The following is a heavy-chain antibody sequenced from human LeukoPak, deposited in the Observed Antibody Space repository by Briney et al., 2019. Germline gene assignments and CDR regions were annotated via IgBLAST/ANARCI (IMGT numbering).Heavy chain of an antibody. D-gene: IGHD3-16*02. CDR2: ISAYNGNT. J-gene: IGHJ3*02. CDR1: GYTFTSYG. V-gene: IGHV1-18*01. CDR3: ARARTFGGVIVKESRVGAFDI. Sequence: GASVKVSCKASGYTFTSYGISWVRQAPGQGLEWMGWISAYNGNTNYAQKLQGRVTMTTDTSTSTAYMELRSLRSDDTAVYYCARARTFGGVIVKESRVGAFDIWGQGTMVTVSS.